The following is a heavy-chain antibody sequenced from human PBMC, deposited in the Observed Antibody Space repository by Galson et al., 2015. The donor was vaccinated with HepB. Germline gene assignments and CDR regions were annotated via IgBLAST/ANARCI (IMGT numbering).Heavy chain of an antibody. V-gene: IGHV3-9*01. CDR3: AIGYSSSAGTFDY. Sequence: SLRLSCAASGFTFDDYAMHWVRQAPGKGLEWVSGISWNSGSIGYADSVKGRFTISRDNAKNSLYLQMNSLRAEDTALYYCAIGYSSSAGTFDYWGQGTLVTVSS. CDR2: ISWNSGSI. D-gene: IGHD6-13*01. CDR1: GFTFDDYA. J-gene: IGHJ4*02.